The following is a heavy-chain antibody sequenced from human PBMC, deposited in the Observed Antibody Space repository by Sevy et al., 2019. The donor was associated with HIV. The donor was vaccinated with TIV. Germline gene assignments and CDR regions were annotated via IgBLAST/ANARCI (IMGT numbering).Heavy chain of an antibody. Sequence: GGSLRLSCAASGFTVSKYSMSWVRQPPGKGLEWVSTLSFGCGEINHADSVKGRFTISRDNSKNSLYLQMNNLRAEDTAVYYCARAGCTKPHDYWGQGTLVTVSS. CDR2: LSFGCGEI. CDR3: ARAGCTKPHDY. CDR1: GFTVSKYS. V-gene: IGHV3-23*01. D-gene: IGHD2-8*01. J-gene: IGHJ4*02.